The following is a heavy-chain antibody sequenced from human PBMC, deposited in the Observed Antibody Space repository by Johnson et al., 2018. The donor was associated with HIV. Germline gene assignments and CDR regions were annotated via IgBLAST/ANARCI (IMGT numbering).Heavy chain of an antibody. J-gene: IGHJ3*02. CDR3: ARAPGFSRAFDI. Sequence: QVQLVESGGGVVQPGRSLRLSCAASGFTFSSYAMHWVRQAPGEGLEWVAVIYSGGDTYYADSVKGRFTISRDDSKNTLYLQMNRLTAEDTAVYYCARAPGFSRAFDIWGQGTMVTVSS. V-gene: IGHV3-30*14. CDR2: IYSGGDT. D-gene: IGHD3-10*01. CDR1: GFTFSSYA.